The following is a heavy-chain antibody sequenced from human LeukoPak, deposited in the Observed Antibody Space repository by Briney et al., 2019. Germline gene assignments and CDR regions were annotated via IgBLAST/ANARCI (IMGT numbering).Heavy chain of an antibody. J-gene: IGHJ4*02. V-gene: IGHV4-59*08. CDR2: IYYSGST. Sequence: SETLSLTCTVSGGSISSYYWSWIRQPPGKGLEWIGYIYYSGSTNYNPSLKSRVTISVDTSKNQFSLKLSSVTAADTAVYYCARGGEEGFGEFDFDYWGQGTLVTVSS. D-gene: IGHD3-10*01. CDR1: GGSISSYY. CDR3: ARGGEEGFGEFDFDY.